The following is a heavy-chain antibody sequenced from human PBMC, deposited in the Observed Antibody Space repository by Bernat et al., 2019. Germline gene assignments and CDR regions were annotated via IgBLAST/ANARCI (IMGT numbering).Heavy chain of an antibody. V-gene: IGHV3-48*03. CDR3: ARDSHVRAVRGGGFDY. CDR1: GFTFSSYE. CDR2: ISSSGSAI. J-gene: IGHJ4*02. Sequence: EVQLVESGGGLVQPGGSLRLSCAASGFTFSSYELNWVRQAPGKGLEWLSYISSSGSAIYYADSVKRRFTITRNNAKNSLYLQMNSLRAEDTAVYYCARDSHVRAVRGGGFDYWGQGTLVTVSS. D-gene: IGHD3-10*01.